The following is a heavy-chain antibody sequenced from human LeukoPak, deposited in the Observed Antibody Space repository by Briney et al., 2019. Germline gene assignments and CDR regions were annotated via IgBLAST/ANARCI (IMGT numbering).Heavy chain of an antibody. D-gene: IGHD2-21*02. CDR1: GGTFSSYA. CDR2: IIPIFGIA. CDR3: ASGFVVVTAIRGGDAFDI. J-gene: IGHJ3*02. V-gene: IGHV1-69*04. Sequence: SVKVSRKASGGTFSSYAISWVRQAPGQGLEWMGRIIPIFGIANYAQKFQGRVTITADKSTSTAYMELSSLRSEDTAVYYCASGFVVVTAIRGGDAFDIWGQGTMVTVSS.